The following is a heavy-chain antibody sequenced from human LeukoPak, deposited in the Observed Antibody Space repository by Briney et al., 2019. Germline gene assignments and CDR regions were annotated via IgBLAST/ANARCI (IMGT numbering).Heavy chain of an antibody. CDR2: IIPIFGTA. D-gene: IGHD4-23*01. J-gene: IGHJ3*02. Sequence: GARVKVSCKASGGTFSSYAISWVRQAPGQGLEWMGGIIPIFGTANYAQKFQGRVTITADESTSTAYMELSSLRSEDTAVYYCTNYGGTPGGAFDIWGQGTMVTVSS. V-gene: IGHV1-69*01. CDR3: TNYGGTPGGAFDI. CDR1: GGTFSSYA.